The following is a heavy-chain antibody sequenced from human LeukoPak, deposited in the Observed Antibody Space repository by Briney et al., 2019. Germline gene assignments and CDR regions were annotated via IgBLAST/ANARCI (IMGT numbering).Heavy chain of an antibody. CDR2: ISGSGGST. J-gene: IGHJ4*02. CDR3: ANQATVIRRAFDY. V-gene: IGHV3-23*01. D-gene: IGHD4-17*01. CDR1: GFTFSGYA. Sequence: GGSLRLSCAASGFTFSGYAMSWVRQAPGKGLEWVSAISGSGGSTYYADSVKGRFTISRDNSKNTLYLQMNSLRAEDTAVYYCANQATVIRRAFDYWGQGTLVTVSS.